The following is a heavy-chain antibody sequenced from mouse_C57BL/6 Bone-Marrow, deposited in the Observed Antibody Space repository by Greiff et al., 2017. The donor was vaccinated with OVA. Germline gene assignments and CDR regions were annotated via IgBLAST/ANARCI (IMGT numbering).Heavy chain of an antibody. CDR2: IYPRSGIT. V-gene: IGHV1-81*01. Sequence: QVQLQQSGAELARPGASVKLSCKASGYPFTSYGISWVKQSTGQGLEWIGEIYPRSGITYYNEKFKGKATLTADKSSSTAYMELRSLTSEDSAVYFCARRGNYYGSSYRWFAYWGQGTLVTVSA. D-gene: IGHD1-1*01. J-gene: IGHJ3*01. CDR3: ARRGNYYGSSYRWFAY. CDR1: GYPFTSYG.